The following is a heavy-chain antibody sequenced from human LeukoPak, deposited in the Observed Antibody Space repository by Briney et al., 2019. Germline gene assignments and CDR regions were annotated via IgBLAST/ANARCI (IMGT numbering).Heavy chain of an antibody. V-gene: IGHV3-30*04. D-gene: IGHD6-19*01. CDR3: ARDQYNSGWSTFDY. Sequence: GRSLRLSCAASGFTFSSYAMHWVRQAPGKGLEWVAVISYDGGHKYYADSVKGRFTISRDNSKNTLYLQMNSLRPEDTAVYYCARDQYNSGWSTFDYWGQGTLVTVSS. J-gene: IGHJ4*02. CDR2: ISYDGGHK. CDR1: GFTFSSYA.